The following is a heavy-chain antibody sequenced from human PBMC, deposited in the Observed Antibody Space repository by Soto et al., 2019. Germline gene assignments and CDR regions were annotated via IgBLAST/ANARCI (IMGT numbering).Heavy chain of an antibody. CDR3: ARAPTVTSYWYFDL. V-gene: IGHV3-66*01. Sequence: EVQLVESGGGLVQPGGSLRLSCAASGFTVSSNYMSWVRQAPGKGLEWVSVIYSGGSTYYADSVKGRFTISRDNSKNTLYRQRNSLRDEDTAVYYCARAPTVTSYWYFDLWGRGTLVTVSS. D-gene: IGHD4-17*01. CDR2: IYSGGST. J-gene: IGHJ2*01. CDR1: GFTVSSNY.